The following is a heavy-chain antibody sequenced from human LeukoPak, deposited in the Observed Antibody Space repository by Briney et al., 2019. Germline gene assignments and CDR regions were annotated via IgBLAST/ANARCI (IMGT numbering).Heavy chain of an antibody. V-gene: IGHV1-18*01. J-gene: IGHJ4*02. CDR1: GYTFTSYG. CDR2: ISAYNGNT. D-gene: IGHD6-13*01. CDR3: ARSYSSSWYYYFDY. Sequence: GASVKLSCKASGYTFTSYGISWVRQAPGQGLEWMGWISAYNGNTNYAQKLQGRVTMTTDTSTSTAYMELRSLRSDDTAVYYCARSYSSSWYYYFDYWGQGTLVTVSS.